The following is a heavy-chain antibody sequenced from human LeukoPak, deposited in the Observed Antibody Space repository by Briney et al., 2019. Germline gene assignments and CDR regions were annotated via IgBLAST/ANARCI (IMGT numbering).Heavy chain of an antibody. CDR2: IYYSGST. V-gene: IGHV4-59*01. CDR3: ARSLIFIRLRYFDY. D-gene: IGHD4-17*01. J-gene: IGHJ4*02. Sequence: SETLSLTCTVSGGSISSYYWSWIRQPPGKGLEWIGYIYYSGSTNYNPSLKSRVTISVDTSKNQFSLKLSSVTAADTAVYYCARSLIFIRLRYFDYWGQGTLVTVSS. CDR1: GGSISSYY.